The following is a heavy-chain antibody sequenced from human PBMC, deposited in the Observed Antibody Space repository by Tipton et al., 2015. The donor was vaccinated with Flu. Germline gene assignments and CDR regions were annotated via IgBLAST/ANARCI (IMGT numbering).Heavy chain of an antibody. CDR1: GGSISSSSHY. J-gene: IGHJ4*02. CDR3: ARLRFDSSGYHFDY. Sequence: TLSLTCTVSGGSISSSSHYWGCVRQPPGKGLEWIGSIYHSGYTYYKPSLKSRVTMSVDTSKNQFSLKLSSVTAADTAVYYCARLRFDSSGYHFDYWGQGTLVTVSS. D-gene: IGHD3-22*01. CDR2: IYHSGYT. V-gene: IGHV4-39*01.